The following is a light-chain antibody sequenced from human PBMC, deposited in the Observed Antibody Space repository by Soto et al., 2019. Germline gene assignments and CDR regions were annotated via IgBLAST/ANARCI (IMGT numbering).Light chain of an antibody. V-gene: IGKV1-5*03. CDR1: QSISSW. Sequence: DIQMTQSPSTLSSSVGDRVTITGRASQSISSWLAWYQQKPGKAPKLLIYKASSLESGVPSRFSGSGSGTEFTLTISSLQPDDFATYYCQQYNSSTWTFGQGTKVEIK. CDR3: QQYNSSTWT. J-gene: IGKJ1*01. CDR2: KAS.